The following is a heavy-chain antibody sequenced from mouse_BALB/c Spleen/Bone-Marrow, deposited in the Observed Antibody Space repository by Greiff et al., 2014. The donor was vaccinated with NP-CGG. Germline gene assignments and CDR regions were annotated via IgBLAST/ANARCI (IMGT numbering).Heavy chain of an antibody. Sequence: VMLVESGGGLVQPGGSRKLSCAASGFTFSSFGMHWVRQAPEKGLEWVAYISSGSSTIYYADTVKGRFTISRDNPKNTLFLQMTSLRSEDTAMYYCASDYDYFDYWGQGTTLTVSS. D-gene: IGHD2-4*01. CDR1: GFTFSSFG. J-gene: IGHJ2*01. CDR2: ISSGSSTI. V-gene: IGHV5-17*02. CDR3: ASDYDYFDY.